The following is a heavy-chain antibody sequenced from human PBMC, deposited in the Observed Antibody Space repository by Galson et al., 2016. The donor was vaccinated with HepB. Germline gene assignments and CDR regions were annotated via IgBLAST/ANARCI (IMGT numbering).Heavy chain of an antibody. V-gene: IGHV2-26*02. CDR1: GFSLSSASMG. D-gene: IGHD1-26*01. J-gene: IGHJ3*01. CDR3: ARIHLSALSGRPGAFDV. CDR2: IFWNDEE. Sequence: PALVKPPQTLTLTCTVSGFSLSSASMGVSWIRQPPGKALEWLAQIFWNDEESYSTSLKSRLTISKGTSKNQVVLSMTNVDPVDTATYYCARIHLSALSGRPGAFDVWGQGTVVIVSS.